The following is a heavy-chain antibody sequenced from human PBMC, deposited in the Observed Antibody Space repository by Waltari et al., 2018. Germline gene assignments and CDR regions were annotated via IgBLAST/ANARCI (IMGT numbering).Heavy chain of an antibody. CDR2: IYSGGST. Sequence: EVQLVESGGGLIQPGGSLRLSCAASGFTVSRHYMSWVRQAPGKGLEWVSVIYSGGSTYYADSVKGRFTISRDNSKNTLYLQMNSLRAEDTAVYYCARVEGIRFFRGGMDVWGQGTTVTVSS. CDR1: GFTVSRHY. D-gene: IGHD3-3*01. V-gene: IGHV3-53*01. CDR3: ARVEGIRFFRGGMDV. J-gene: IGHJ6*02.